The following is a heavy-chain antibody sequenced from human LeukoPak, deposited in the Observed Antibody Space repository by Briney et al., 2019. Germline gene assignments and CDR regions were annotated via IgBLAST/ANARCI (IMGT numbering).Heavy chain of an antibody. J-gene: IGHJ4*02. CDR3: ARDRRDGYNLHDY. D-gene: IGHD5-24*01. V-gene: IGHV3-7*01. CDR2: IKQDGSEK. CDR1: GFTFSSDW. Sequence: GGSLRLSCAASGFTFSSDWMSWVRQAPGKGLEWVANIKQDGSEKYYVDSVKGRFTISRDNAKNSLYLQMNSLRAEDTAVYYCARDRRDGYNLHDYWGQGTLVTVSS.